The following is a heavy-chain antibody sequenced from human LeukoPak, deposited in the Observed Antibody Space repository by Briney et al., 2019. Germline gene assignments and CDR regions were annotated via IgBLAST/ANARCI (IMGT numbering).Heavy chain of an antibody. CDR1: GYTFTGYY. Sequence: ASVKVSCKASGYTFTGYYMHWVRQAPGQGLEWMGRINPNSGGTNYAQKFQGRVTMTRDTSISTAYMELSRLRSDVTAVYYCARSIWGSPSDYWGQGTLVTVSS. V-gene: IGHV1-2*06. D-gene: IGHD7-27*01. J-gene: IGHJ4*02. CDR3: ARSIWGSPSDY. CDR2: INPNSGGT.